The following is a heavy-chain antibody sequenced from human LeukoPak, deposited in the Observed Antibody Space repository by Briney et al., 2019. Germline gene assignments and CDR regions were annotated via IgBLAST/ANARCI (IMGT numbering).Heavy chain of an antibody. V-gene: IGHV3-7*01. CDR1: GFTFSSYW. CDR2: IKQDGSKE. D-gene: IGHD4-17*01. J-gene: IGHJ4*02. Sequence: GGSLRLSCAASGFTFSSYWMRWVRQAPGKGLEWVANIKQDGSKEYYVDSVRGRFTISRDNAKNSLYLQMKSLRAEDTAVYYCVRDARDYGDYVVAFDYWGQGTLVTVSS. CDR3: VRDARDYGDYVVAFDY.